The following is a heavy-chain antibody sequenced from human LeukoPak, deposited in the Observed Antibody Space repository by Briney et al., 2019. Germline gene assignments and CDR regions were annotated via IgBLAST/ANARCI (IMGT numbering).Heavy chain of an antibody. CDR2: IYSGGSA. CDR1: GFTVSRSY. D-gene: IGHD2-2*01. V-gene: IGHV3-66*02. J-gene: IGHJ3*02. CDR3: ARGGGCSGTNCYIDAFDI. Sequence: PGGSLRLSCAASGFTVSRSYLTRVRQAPGKGLDWVSIIYSGGSASYADSVRGRFTISRDKTKNTLYLQMNRLRAEDTAVYYCARGGGCSGTNCYIDAFDIWGQGTVVTVSS.